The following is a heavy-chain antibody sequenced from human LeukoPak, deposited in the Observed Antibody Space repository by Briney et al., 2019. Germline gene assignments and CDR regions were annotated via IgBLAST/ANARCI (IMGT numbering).Heavy chain of an antibody. CDR3: ARDLITMVRGVIFDY. CDR2: IKKDGSEK. Sequence: GGSLRLSCEASGFIFSSYWMSWVRQAPGKGLEWVANIKKDGSEKYSVDSVKGRLTISRDNAKNSVYLQMNSLRAEDTAVYYCARDLITMVRGVIFDYWGQGTLVTVSS. V-gene: IGHV3-7*01. J-gene: IGHJ4*02. D-gene: IGHD3-10*01. CDR1: GFIFSSYW.